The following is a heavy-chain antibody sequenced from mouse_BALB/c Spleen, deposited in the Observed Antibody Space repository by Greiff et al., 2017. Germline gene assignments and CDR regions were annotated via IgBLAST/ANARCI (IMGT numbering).Heavy chain of an antibody. Sequence: EVQLVESGGGLVKPGGSLKLSCAASGFTFSSYAMSWVRQTPEKRLEWVATISSGGSYTYYPDSVKGRFTISRDNAKNTLYLQMSSLRSEDTAMYYCARHAETARATSYAMDYWGQGTSVTVSS. J-gene: IGHJ4*01. V-gene: IGHV5-9-3*01. CDR1: GFTFSSYA. D-gene: IGHD3-2*01. CDR3: ARHAETARATSYAMDY. CDR2: ISSGGSYT.